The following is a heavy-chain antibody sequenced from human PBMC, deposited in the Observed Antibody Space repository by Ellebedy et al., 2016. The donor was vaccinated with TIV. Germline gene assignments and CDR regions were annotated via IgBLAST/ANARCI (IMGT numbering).Heavy chain of an antibody. V-gene: IGHV3-15*07. D-gene: IGHD4/OR15-4a*01. CDR1: GFTFSNAW. Sequence: LSLTCAASGFTFSNAWMNWVRPAPGKGLEWVGRIKSKTDGGTTDYAAPVKGRFTISRDDSKNTLYLQMNSLKTEDTAVYYCTTQLYGGYFDYWGQGTLVTVSS. CDR2: IKSKTDGGTT. J-gene: IGHJ4*02. CDR3: TTQLYGGYFDY.